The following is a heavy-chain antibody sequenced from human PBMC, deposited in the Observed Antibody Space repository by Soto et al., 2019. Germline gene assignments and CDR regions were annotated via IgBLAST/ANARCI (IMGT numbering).Heavy chain of an antibody. CDR1: GGTFSSYT. CDR2: IIPILGIA. D-gene: IGHD2-21*02. Sequence: QVQLVQSGAEVKKPGSSVKVSCKASGGTFSSYTISWVRQAPGQGLEWMGRIIPILGIANYAQKFQGRVTITADKCTSTAYMELSSLRSEDTAVYYCARGEAYCGGDCDPRGNYYYGMDVWGQGTTVTVSS. CDR3: ARGEAYCGGDCDPRGNYYYGMDV. V-gene: IGHV1-69*02. J-gene: IGHJ6*02.